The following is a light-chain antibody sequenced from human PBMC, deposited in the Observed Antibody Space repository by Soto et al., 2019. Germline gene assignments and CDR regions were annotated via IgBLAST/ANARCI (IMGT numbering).Light chain of an antibody. CDR2: GAS. V-gene: IGKV3-15*01. CDR3: QQYDMWPIT. CDR1: QSVSSN. J-gene: IGKJ5*01. Sequence: EIVMTQSPATLSVSPGERATLSCRASQSVSSNLAWHQQKPGQAPRLLIYGASTRAAGVPARFSGSGSGTEFTLTIGSLLSEDIAVYYCQQYDMWPITFGQGTRLEIK.